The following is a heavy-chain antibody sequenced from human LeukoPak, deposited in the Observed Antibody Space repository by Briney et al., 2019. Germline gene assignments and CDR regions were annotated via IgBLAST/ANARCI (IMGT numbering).Heavy chain of an antibody. V-gene: IGHV1-69*13. CDR2: IIPIFGTA. J-gene: IGHJ4*02. D-gene: IGHD3-22*01. CDR3: ARGWDYDSGGRPTAYVY. CDR1: GGTFSSYA. Sequence: SVKVSCKASGGTFSSYAISWVRQAPGQGLEWMGGIIPIFGTANYAQKFQGRVTITADESTSTVYMELKSLKSEDTAVYYCARGWDYDSGGRPTAYVYWGQGTLVTVSS.